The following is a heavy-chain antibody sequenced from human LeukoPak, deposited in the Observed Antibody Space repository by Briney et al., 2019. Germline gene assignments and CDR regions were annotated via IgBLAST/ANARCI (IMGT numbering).Heavy chain of an antibody. V-gene: IGHV3-13*04. CDR2: IAIPGHT. Sequence: GGSLRLSCAASGFIFSSYDMHWVRQATGKGLEWVSSIAIPGHTYYSGSVKGRFTISRENGENSLYLQMNSLRAEDTAVYYCARDGPTYYDFWSGYYAWGQGTLVTVSS. D-gene: IGHD3-3*01. CDR3: ARDGPTYYDFWSGYYA. J-gene: IGHJ5*02. CDR1: GFIFSSYD.